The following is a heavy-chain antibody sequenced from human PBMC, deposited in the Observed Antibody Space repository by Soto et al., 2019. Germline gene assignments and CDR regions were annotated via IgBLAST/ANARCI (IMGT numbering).Heavy chain of an antibody. V-gene: IGHV3-48*03. CDR3: VRGGGGGLFDP. Sequence: GGSLRLSCAASGFTFSTYEFNWVRQAPGRGLEWISYISVSGNIIKYADSVKGRFTISRDNAENSLHLHMSSLRVDDTAVYFCVRGGGGGLFDPWGQGTMVTVSS. CDR2: ISVSGNII. D-gene: IGHD2-15*01. J-gene: IGHJ5*02. CDR1: GFTFSTYE.